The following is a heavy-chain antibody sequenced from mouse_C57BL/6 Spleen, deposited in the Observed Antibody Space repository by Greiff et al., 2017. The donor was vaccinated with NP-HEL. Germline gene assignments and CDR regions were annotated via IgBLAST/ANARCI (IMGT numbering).Heavy chain of an antibody. CDR1: GFTFSDYG. D-gene: IGHD2-4*01. CDR3: ARPHYDYDWYFDV. J-gene: IGHJ1*03. V-gene: IGHV5-17*01. Sequence: EVMLVESGGGLVKPGGSLKLSCAASGFTFSDYGMHWVRQAPEKGLEWVAYISSGSSTIYYADTVKGRFTISRDNAKNTLFLQMTSLRSEDTAMYYCARPHYDYDWYFDVWGTGTTVTVSS. CDR2: ISSGSSTI.